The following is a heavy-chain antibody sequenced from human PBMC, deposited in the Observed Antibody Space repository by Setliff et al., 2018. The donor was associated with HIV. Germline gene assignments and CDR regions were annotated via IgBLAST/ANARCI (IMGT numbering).Heavy chain of an antibody. CDR3: AKDPRAAVATICDY. Sequence: SETLSLTCTVSGGSISSYYWSWIRQPAGKGLEWIGRIYTSGSTNYNPSLKSRVTMSVDTSKNQFSLKLSSVTAEDTAVYYCAKDPRAAVATICDYWGQGTLVTVSS. V-gene: IGHV4-4*07. CDR2: IYTSGST. D-gene: IGHD5-12*01. CDR1: GGSISSYY. J-gene: IGHJ4*02.